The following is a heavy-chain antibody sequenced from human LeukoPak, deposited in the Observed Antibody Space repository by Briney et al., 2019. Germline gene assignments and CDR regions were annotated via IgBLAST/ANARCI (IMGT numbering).Heavy chain of an antibody. CDR1: GFTFSRTW. CDR3: VEDGV. Sequence: GGSLRLSCAASGFTFSRTWMSWVRQAPGKGLEWVANINGDGSEEYHLDSVKGRFTISRSNARNSLYLQMNSLRAEDTAVYYCVEDGVWGRGTTVTVSS. J-gene: IGHJ6*02. CDR2: INGDGSEE. V-gene: IGHV3-7*01. D-gene: IGHD3-3*01.